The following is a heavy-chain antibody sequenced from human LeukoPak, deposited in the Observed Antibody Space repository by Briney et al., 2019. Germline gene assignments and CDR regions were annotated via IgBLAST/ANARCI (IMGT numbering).Heavy chain of an antibody. D-gene: IGHD3-16*01. CDR3: ARGGGLDV. J-gene: IGHJ6*02. CDR1: GFTFSSYW. CDR2: ISGSGGST. V-gene: IGHV3-23*01. Sequence: GGSLRLSCAASGFTFSSYWMNWVRQAPGKGLEWVSVISGSGGSTYYADSVKGRFTISRDNAKNSLYLQMSNLRAEDTAVYFCARGGGLDVWGQGATVTVSS.